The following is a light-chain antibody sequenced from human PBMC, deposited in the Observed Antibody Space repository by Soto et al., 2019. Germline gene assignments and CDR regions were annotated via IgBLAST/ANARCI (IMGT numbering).Light chain of an antibody. CDR3: QQYNSYPRT. J-gene: IGKJ1*01. V-gene: IGKV1-5*03. Sequence: DIQMTQSPSTLSASVGDSVTITCRASQSISTWLAWFQQKPGKAPKFLIYRASSLESGITSRFSGSGSGTEFTLTISSLQPDDFATDYCQQYNSYPRTFGHGTKVEIK. CDR1: QSISTW. CDR2: RAS.